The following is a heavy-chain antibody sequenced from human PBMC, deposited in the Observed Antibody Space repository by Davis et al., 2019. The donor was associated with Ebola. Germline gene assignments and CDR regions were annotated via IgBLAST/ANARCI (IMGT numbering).Heavy chain of an antibody. CDR2: IGGSGGTT. Sequence: GESLKISCAASGFTFSSYAMSWVRQAPGKGLEWVSTIGGSGGTTYYADSVKGRFTLSRDNSKNTLYLQMNSLRAEDTAVYYCAREGSTSLSWFDPWGQGTLVTVSS. D-gene: IGHD2-2*01. CDR1: GFTFSSYA. J-gene: IGHJ5*02. V-gene: IGHV3-23*01. CDR3: AREGSTSLSWFDP.